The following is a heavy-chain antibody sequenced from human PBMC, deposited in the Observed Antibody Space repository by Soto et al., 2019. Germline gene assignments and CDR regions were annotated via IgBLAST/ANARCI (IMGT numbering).Heavy chain of an antibody. J-gene: IGHJ4*02. V-gene: IGHV4-34*01. D-gene: IGHD1-20*01. CDR1: GGSISGYY. Sequence: PETLSLIWADYGGSISGYYWSWIRQRPGKGLEWIGEINHSGSTNYNPSLKSRVTISVDTSKNQFSPKLSSVTAADTAVYYCARVSRRITGTDIDYWGQGTLVTVPS. CDR3: ARVSRRITGTDIDY. CDR2: INHSGST.